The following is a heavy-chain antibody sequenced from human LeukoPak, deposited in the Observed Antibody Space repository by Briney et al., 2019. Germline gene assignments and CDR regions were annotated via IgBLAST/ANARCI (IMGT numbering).Heavy chain of an antibody. CDR1: GFTVITNY. CDR2: IYSDGTT. Sequence: GGSLRLSCATSGFTVITNYMSWVRQAPGKGLEWVSVIYSDGTTYYADSVKGRFTISRDNSKNTLYLQMNSLRAEETAVYYCARNFPTVVTSFDYWGQGTLVTVSS. D-gene: IGHD4-23*01. V-gene: IGHV3-66*01. CDR3: ARNFPTVVTSFDY. J-gene: IGHJ4*02.